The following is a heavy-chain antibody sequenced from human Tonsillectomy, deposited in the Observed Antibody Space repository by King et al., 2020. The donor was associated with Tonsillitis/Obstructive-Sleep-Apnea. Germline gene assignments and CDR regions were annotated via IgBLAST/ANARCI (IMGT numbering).Heavy chain of an antibody. CDR3: ARLRRGHTAALYYYMDV. CDR2: IDPSDSYT. V-gene: IGHV5-10-1*01. D-gene: IGHD3-10*01. J-gene: IGHJ6*03. Sequence: VQLVESGAEVKKPGESLRISCKSSGYSFTIYWISWVRQMPGKGLEWMGRIDPSDSYTNYSPSFQGNVTISVDRSISTAYLQWSSLKASDTAIYYCARLRRGHTAALYYYMDVWGEGTTVIVSS. CDR1: GYSFTIYW.